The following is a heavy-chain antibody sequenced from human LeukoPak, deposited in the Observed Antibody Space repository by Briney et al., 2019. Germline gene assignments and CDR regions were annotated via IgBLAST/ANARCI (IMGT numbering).Heavy chain of an antibody. V-gene: IGHV3-21*01. CDR3: VRAKFLRGEIWTGRHYYFDY. CDR2: ISSSGKNI. CDR1: GFSFKSFH. Sequence: PGGSLRLSCTASGFSFKSFHMNWVRQAPGKGLEWVSSISSSGKNIFYADSMKGRLNISRDNAKNSLSLQLNSLRGEDTAVYYCVRAKFLRGEIWTGRHYYFDYWGQGSLVTVSS. D-gene: IGHD3/OR15-3a*01. J-gene: IGHJ4*02.